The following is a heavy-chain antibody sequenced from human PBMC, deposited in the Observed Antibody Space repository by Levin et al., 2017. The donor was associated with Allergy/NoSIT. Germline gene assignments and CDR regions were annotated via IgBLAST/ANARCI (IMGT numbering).Heavy chain of an antibody. V-gene: IGHV3-15*01. CDR3: TLGAEWFDP. CDR2: VKSTTDGGTI. Sequence: GESLKISCAVSGLGSRNAWMNWVRQAPGKGLEWVGRVKSTTDGGTIDYAAPVKGRFTISRDDSKKTVSLQMNNLSVADTGVDYCTLGAEWFDPWGQGTPVTVSS. D-gene: IGHD1-26*01. CDR1: GLGSRNAW. J-gene: IGHJ5*02.